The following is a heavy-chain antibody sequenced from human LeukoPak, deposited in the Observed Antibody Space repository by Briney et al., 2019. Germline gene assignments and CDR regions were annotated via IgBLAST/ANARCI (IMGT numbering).Heavy chain of an antibody. CDR1: GYTSTGYY. CDR2: INPNSGGT. J-gene: IGHJ4*02. V-gene: IGHV1-2*02. CDR3: AREDVIVVLPVVPEYYFDY. D-gene: IGHD2-2*01. Sequence: ASVKVSCKASGYTSTGYYMHWVRQAPGQGLEWMGWINPNSGGTNYAQKFHGRVTMTRDTSINTAYMELNGLRSDDTAVYYCAREDVIVVLPVVPEYYFDYWGKGTLVTVSS.